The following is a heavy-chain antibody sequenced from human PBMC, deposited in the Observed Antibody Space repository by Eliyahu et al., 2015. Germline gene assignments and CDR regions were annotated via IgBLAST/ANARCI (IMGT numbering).Heavy chain of an antibody. V-gene: IGHV2-26*01. Sequence: QVTLKESGPVLVKPTETLTLTCTVSGFSLSNARMVVSWIRQPPGKALEWLAHIFSNDEKSYSTSLKIRLTISKDTSKSQVVLTMTNVDPVDTATYYCARIPYGDYGISVVREYYFDYWGQGTLVTVSS. CDR1: GFSLSNARMV. CDR2: IFSNDEK. J-gene: IGHJ4*02. CDR3: ARIPYGDYGISVVREYYFDY. D-gene: IGHD4-17*01.